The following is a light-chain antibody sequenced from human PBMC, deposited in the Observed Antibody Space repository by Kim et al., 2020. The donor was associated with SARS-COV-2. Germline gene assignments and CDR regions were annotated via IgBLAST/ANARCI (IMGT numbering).Light chain of an antibody. CDR2: GDS. V-gene: IGLV3-9*01. CDR1: NIGSKN. J-gene: IGLJ2*01. Sequence: VSLGQTARITCGGNNIGSKNVHWYQQKPGQAPVLVIYGDSNRPSGIPERFSGSNSGNTATLTISRAQAGDEADYYCQVWDSSTDVVFGGGTQLTVL. CDR3: QVWDSSTDVV.